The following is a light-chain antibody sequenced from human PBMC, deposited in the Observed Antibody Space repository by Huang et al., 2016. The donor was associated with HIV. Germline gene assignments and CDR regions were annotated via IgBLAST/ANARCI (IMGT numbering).Light chain of an antibody. Sequence: EIMMTQSPATLSVSPGDGATLSCRASESVNTNFAWYQQKPGQAPSILIYDSSTRAAGIPATFSGSGSGTQFSLTISSLQSEDFAFYHCQQYNTWPWTFGQGTKVEIK. CDR2: DSS. CDR3: QQYNTWPWT. CDR1: ESVNTN. J-gene: IGKJ1*01. V-gene: IGKV3-15*01.